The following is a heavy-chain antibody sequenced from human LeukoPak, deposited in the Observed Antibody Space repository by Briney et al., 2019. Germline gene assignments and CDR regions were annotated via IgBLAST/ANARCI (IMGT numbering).Heavy chain of an antibody. CDR1: GYSISSGYY. V-gene: IGHV4-38-2*02. CDR2: IYHSGST. J-gene: IGHJ4*02. Sequence: SETLSLTCTVSGYSISSGYYWGWIRPPPGKGLEWIGSIYHSGSTYYNPSLKSRVTISVDTSKNQFSLKLSSVTAADTAVYYCARRKRIAARALDYWGQGTLVTVSS. D-gene: IGHD6-6*01. CDR3: ARRKRIAARALDY.